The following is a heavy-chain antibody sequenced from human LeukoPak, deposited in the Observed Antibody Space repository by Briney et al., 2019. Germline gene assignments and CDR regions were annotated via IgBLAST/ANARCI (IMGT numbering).Heavy chain of an antibody. V-gene: IGHV3-21*01. CDR3: ARSDDYGDYLVDY. J-gene: IGHJ4*02. D-gene: IGHD4-17*01. CDR1: GFTFSSYA. CDR2: ITSSSGYI. Sequence: KPGGSLRLSCAASGFTFSSYAMNWVRQAPGKGLEWVSSITSSSGYIYYADSMKGRFTTSRDNAMNSLYLQMNSLRAEDTAVYYCARSDDYGDYLVDYWGQGTLVTVSS.